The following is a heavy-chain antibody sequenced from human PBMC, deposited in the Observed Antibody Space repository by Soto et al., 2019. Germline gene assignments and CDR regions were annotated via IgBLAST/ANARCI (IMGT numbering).Heavy chain of an antibody. CDR2: IGTAGDT. D-gene: IGHD3-10*01. CDR1: GFTFSSYD. V-gene: IGHV3-13*01. J-gene: IGHJ3*02. Sequence: EVQLVESGGGLVQPGGSLRLSCAASGFTFSSYDMHWVRQATGKGLEWVSAIGTAGDTYYPGSVKGRFTISRENAKNSLYLQMNSRKAVDTAVYYCARGFGVRGVMDDAFEIWGQGTMVTVSS. CDR3: ARGFGVRGVMDDAFEI.